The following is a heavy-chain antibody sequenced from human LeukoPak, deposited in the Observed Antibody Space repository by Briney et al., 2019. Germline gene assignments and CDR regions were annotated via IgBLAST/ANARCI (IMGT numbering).Heavy chain of an antibody. D-gene: IGHD2-15*01. J-gene: IGHJ4*02. CDR2: IYSGGSI. Sequence: GGSLRLSCAASGFTVSSNSMSWVRQAPGKGLDWVSVIYSGGSIYYADSVTGRFTISRDNSKNTLYLQMNSLRAGDTAVYYCARGGNRGGSIDYWGQGTLVTVSS. V-gene: IGHV3-53*01. CDR1: GFTVSSNS. CDR3: ARGGNRGGSIDY.